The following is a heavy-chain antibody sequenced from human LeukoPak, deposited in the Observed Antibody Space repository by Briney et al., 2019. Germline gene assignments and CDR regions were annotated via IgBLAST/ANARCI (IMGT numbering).Heavy chain of an antibody. CDR1: GYTFTSYY. CDR2: INPSGGST. J-gene: IGHJ3*01. V-gene: IGHV1-46*01. CDR3: AIFPEYYDSSGAL. Sequence: ASVKVSXKASGYTFTSYYMHWVRQAPGQGLEWMGIINPSGGSTSYAQKFQGRVTMTRDTSTSTVYMELSSLRSEDTAVYYCAIFPEYYDSSGALWGQGTMVTVSS. D-gene: IGHD3-22*01.